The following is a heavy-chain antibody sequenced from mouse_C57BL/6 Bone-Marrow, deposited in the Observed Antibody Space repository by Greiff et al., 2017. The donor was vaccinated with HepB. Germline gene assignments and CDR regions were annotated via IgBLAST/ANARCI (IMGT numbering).Heavy chain of an antibody. CDR3: ASLYYGSSYPDY. D-gene: IGHD1-1*01. Sequence: EVQRVESGGDLVKPGGSLKLSCAASGFTFSSYGMSWVRQTPDKRLEWVATISSGGSYTYYPDSVKGRFTISRDNAKNTLYLQMSSLKSEDTAMYYCASLYYGSSYPDYWGQGTTLTVSS. V-gene: IGHV5-6*01. CDR1: GFTFSSYG. J-gene: IGHJ2*01. CDR2: ISSGGSYT.